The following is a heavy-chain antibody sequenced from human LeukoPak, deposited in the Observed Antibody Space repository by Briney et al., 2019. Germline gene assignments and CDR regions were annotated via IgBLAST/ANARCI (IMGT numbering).Heavy chain of an antibody. D-gene: IGHD3-10*01. CDR1: GGAISSSSYY. CDR3: ASLPYYYGSGGFDY. J-gene: IGHJ4*02. V-gene: IGHV4-39*01. Sequence: SETLSLTCTVSGGAISSSSYYWGWIRPPPGKGLEWIGSIYYSGRTYYNPSLKSRVTISVDTSKNQFSLKLSSVTAADTAVYYCASLPYYYGSGGFDYWGQGTLVTVSS. CDR2: IYYSGRT.